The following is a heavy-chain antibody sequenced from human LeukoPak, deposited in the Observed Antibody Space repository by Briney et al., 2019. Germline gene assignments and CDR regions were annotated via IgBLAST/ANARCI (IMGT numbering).Heavy chain of an antibody. CDR2: ISSSSSYI. V-gene: IGHV3-21*01. D-gene: IGHD5-24*01. CDR3: ARDAAGEMATICSY. Sequence: GGSLRLSCAASGFTFSSYSMNWVRQAPGKGLEWVSAISSSSSYIYYADSVKGRFTISRDNAKNSLYLQMNSLRAEDTAVYYCARDAAGEMATICSYWGQGTLVTVSS. CDR1: GFTFSSYS. J-gene: IGHJ4*02.